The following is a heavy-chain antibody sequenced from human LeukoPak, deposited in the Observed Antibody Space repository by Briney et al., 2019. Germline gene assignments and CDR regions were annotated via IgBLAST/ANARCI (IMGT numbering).Heavy chain of an antibody. CDR1: GYTFTSYY. Sequence: ASVKVSCKASGYTFTSYYMHWVRQAPGQGLEWMGIINPSGGSTSYAQKFQGRVTMTTDTSTSTVYMELSSLRSEDTAVYYWAREEGDILTGYREWYFDYWGQGTLVTVSP. V-gene: IGHV1-46*01. CDR2: INPSGGST. CDR3: AREEGDILTGYREWYFDY. D-gene: IGHD3-9*01. J-gene: IGHJ4*02.